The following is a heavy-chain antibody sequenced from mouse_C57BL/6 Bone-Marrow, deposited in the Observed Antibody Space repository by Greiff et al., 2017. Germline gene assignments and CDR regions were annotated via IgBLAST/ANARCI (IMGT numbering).Heavy chain of an antibody. V-gene: IGHV1-62-2*01. CDR3: ARPEDHGNYVINY. CDR2: FYPGSGSI. Sequence: VQLQQSGAELVKPGASVKLSCKASGYTFTEYTIHWVKQRSGQGLEWIGWFYPGSGSIKYNEKFKDKATLTADKSSGTVYLELSRLTSEASAVYVYARPEDHGNYVINYWGQGTTLTVSS. CDR1: GYTFTEYT. D-gene: IGHD2-1*01. J-gene: IGHJ2*01.